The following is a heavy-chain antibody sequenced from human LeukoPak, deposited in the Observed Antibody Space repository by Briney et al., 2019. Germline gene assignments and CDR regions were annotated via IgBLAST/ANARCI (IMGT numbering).Heavy chain of an antibody. J-gene: IGHJ4*02. CDR2: ISSSGSST. D-gene: IGHD1-1*01. V-gene: IGHV3-23*01. CDR1: GFTFSSYA. CDR3: AKKSRGTYNWND. Sequence: AGYLSRSCAASGFTFSSYAMSRVAQAPGQELKWVTAISSSGSSTYYADSVKGPFTISRDNSKNTLYLQMKSLRAEDMAVYYCAKKSRGTYNWNDWGQGTLVTVSS.